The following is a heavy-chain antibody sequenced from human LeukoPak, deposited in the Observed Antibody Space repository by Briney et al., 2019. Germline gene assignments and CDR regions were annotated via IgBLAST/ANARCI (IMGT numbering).Heavy chain of an antibody. Sequence: GGSLRLSCTASRFTYSIYWMNWVGQAAGKGLEWVGGISKNGTYKYFSYSVKGRFSVSIYNSKNTAYLQMNSLRPEDTAMYSCTKDDGPYILTPYSVGLFDFWGPGTLVTVSS. CDR3: TKDDGPYILTPYSVGLFDF. V-gene: IGHV3-30*18. J-gene: IGHJ4*02. CDR2: ISKNGTYK. CDR1: RFTYSIYW. D-gene: IGHD2-15*01.